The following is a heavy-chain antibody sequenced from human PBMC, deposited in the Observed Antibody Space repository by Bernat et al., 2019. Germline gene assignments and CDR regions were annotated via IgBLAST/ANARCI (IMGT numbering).Heavy chain of an antibody. CDR2: ISYDGSNK. V-gene: IGHV3-30*18. CDR1: GFTFSSYG. J-gene: IGHJ4*02. D-gene: IGHD1-7*01. Sequence: QVQLVESGGGVVQPGGSLRLSCAASGFTFSSYGIHWVRQAPGKGLEWVAGISYDGSNKYYADSVKGRFTISRDNSKNTLYLQMNSLRAEDTAVYYCANLRELINGFDYWGQGTLVTVSS. CDR3: ANLRELINGFDY.